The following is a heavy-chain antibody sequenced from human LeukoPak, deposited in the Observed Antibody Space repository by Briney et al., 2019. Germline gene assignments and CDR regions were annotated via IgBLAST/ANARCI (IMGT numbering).Heavy chain of an antibody. CDR1: GGSISSSSYY. V-gene: IGHV4-39*07. D-gene: IGHD5-18*01. J-gene: IGHJ5*02. CDR3: ARESGSRGYSYGYSWFDP. Sequence: SETLSLTCTVSGGSISSSSYYWGWIRQPPGKGLEWIGSIYYSGSTYYNPSLKSRVTISVDTSKNQFSLKLSSVTAADTAVYYCARESGSRGYSYGYSWFDPWGQGTLVTVSS. CDR2: IYYSGST.